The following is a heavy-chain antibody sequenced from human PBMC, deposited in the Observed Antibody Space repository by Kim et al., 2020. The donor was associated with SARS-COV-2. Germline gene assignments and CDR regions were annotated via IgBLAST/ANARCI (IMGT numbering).Heavy chain of an antibody. V-gene: IGHV1-18*04. D-gene: IGHD3-3*01. Sequence: ASVKVSCKASGYTFTSYGISWVRQAPGQGLEWMGWISAYNGNTNYAQKLQGRVTMTTDTSTSTAYMELRSLRSDDTAVYYCARDRFWSIPNYYYYGMDVWGQGTTVTVSS. CDR3: ARDRFWSIPNYYYYGMDV. J-gene: IGHJ6*02. CDR2: ISAYNGNT. CDR1: GYTFTSYG.